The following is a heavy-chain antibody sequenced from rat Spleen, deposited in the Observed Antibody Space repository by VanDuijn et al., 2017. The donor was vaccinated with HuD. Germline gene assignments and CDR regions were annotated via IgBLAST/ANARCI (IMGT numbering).Heavy chain of an antibody. Sequence: EVQLVESGGGLVHPGRSLKLSCAASGFTFSNSSMAWVRQAPTKGLEWVASITDRGDSTYYRDSVKGRFTISRDTAKSTLYLQMDSLRSENTATYYCTTGVYWGQGVMVTVSS. CDR1: GFTFSNSS. CDR3: TTGVY. J-gene: IGHJ2*01. CDR2: ITDRGDST. V-gene: IGHV5-27*01.